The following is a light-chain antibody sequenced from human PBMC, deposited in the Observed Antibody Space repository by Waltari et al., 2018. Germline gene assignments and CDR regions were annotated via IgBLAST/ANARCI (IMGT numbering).Light chain of an antibody. Sequence: QMTQSPSSLSASVGDRVTITCRASQTIDYLSWYQHKPGEAPKLLIYETSTLQSGVPTRFSGSKFGTTFILTTSSLQPEDFATYFCQPNYDTPRTFGQGTKVDIK. CDR3: QPNYDTPRT. V-gene: IGKV1-39*01. J-gene: IGKJ2*02. CDR2: ETS. CDR1: QTIDY.